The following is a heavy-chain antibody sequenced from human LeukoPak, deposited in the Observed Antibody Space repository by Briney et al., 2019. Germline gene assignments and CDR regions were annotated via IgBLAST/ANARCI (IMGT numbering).Heavy chain of an antibody. D-gene: IGHD3-10*01. CDR3: AKDTYYYGSGSYPPNYYYYGMDV. V-gene: IGHV3-9*01. CDR2: ISWNSGSI. J-gene: IGHJ6*02. Sequence: GRSLRLSCAASGFTFDDYAMHWVRQAPGKGLEWVSGISWNSGSIDYADSVKGRFTISRDNAKNSLYLQMNSLRAEDTALYYCAKDTYYYGSGSYPPNYYYYGMDVWGQGTTVTVSS. CDR1: GFTFDDYA.